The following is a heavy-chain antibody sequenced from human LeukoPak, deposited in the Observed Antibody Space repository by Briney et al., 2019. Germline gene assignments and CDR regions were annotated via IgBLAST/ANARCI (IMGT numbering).Heavy chain of an antibody. V-gene: IGHV4-59*01. D-gene: IGHD3-22*01. CDR3: ARDLFYYYDSSGYAFDI. Sequence: NPSETLSLTCTVSGGSISSYYWSWIRQPPGKGLEWIGYIYYSGSTNYNPSLKSRVTISVDTSKNQFSLKLSSVTAADTAVYYCARDLFYYYDSSGYAFDIWGQGTMVTVSS. J-gene: IGHJ3*02. CDR2: IYYSGST. CDR1: GGSISSYY.